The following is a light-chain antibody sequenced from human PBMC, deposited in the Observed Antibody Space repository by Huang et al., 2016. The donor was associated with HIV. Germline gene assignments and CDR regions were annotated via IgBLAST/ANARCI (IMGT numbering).Light chain of an antibody. J-gene: IGKJ4*01. V-gene: IGKV1-39*01. Sequence: DIQMTQSPSSLSASVGDRVTITCRTRQSIDTSLKWYQQKPGKAPKHLIYAASILQSGDPSRFSGSGYGTDFTLTISSLQPEDVATFYCQQSYSTPLTFGGGTKVEIK. CDR3: QQSYSTPLT. CDR2: AAS. CDR1: QSIDTS.